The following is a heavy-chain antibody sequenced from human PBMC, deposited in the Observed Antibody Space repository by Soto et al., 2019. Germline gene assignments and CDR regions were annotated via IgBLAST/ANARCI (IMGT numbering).Heavy chain of an antibody. J-gene: IGHJ4*02. CDR1: GGTFSSYS. D-gene: IGHD1-26*01. CDR2: IIPIFGTA. Sequence: QVQLVQSGAEVKKPWSSVKVSCNASGGTFSSYSINGVRQAPGQGLEWMGEIIPIFGTANYAQKFQGRVTITADESTSTASMELSSLRAEDTAVYYCARDGGRHSGGIDYWGQGTLVTVSS. V-gene: IGHV1-69*01. CDR3: ARDGGRHSGGIDY.